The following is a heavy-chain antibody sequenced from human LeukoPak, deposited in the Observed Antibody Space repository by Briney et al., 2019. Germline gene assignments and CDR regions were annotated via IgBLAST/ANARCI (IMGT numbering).Heavy chain of an antibody. Sequence: GGSLRLSCAASGFTFSSYAMSWVRQAPGKGLEWVSAISGSGGSTYYADSVKGRFTIFRDNSKNTLYLQMNSLRAEDTAVYYCAKDFARGYSYGSDYYYYGMDVWGQGTTVTVSS. J-gene: IGHJ6*02. V-gene: IGHV3-23*01. CDR3: AKDFARGYSYGSDYYYYGMDV. D-gene: IGHD5-18*01. CDR1: GFTFSSYA. CDR2: ISGSGGST.